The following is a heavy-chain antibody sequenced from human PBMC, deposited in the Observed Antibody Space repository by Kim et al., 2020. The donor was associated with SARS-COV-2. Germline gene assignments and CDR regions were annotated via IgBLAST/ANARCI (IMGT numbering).Heavy chain of an antibody. CDR3: AKDFGRFGRGIVGATCFDY. D-gene: IGHD1-26*01. CDR1: GFTFSSYA. Sequence: GGSLRLSFAASGFTFSSYAMSWVRQAPGKGLEWVSAISGSGGSTYYADSVKGRFTISRDNSKNTLYLQMNSLRAEDTAVYYCAKDFGRFGRGIVGATCFDYWGQGTLVTVSS. CDR2: ISGSGGST. J-gene: IGHJ4*02. V-gene: IGHV3-23*01.